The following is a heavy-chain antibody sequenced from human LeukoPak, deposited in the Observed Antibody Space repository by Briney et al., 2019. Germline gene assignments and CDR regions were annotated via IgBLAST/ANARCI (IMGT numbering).Heavy chain of an antibody. D-gene: IGHD3-10*01. CDR2: IYPGDSDA. J-gene: IGHJ4*02. CDR1: GYDFTNYW. CDR3: ARHSPGWMVRPYCFDY. Sequence: GESLKISCKASGYDFTNYWIVWVRQMSRKGLEWMGIIYPGDSDARYNPSFQGQVTISADKSISTAYLQWSSLKASDTAMYYCARHSPGWMVRPYCFDYWGQGTLVTVSS. V-gene: IGHV5-51*01.